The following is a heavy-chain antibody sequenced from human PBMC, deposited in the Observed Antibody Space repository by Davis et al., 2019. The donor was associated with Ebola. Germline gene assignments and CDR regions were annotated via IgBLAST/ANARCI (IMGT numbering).Heavy chain of an antibody. Sequence: SETLSLTCTVPGGSISSSHYYWSWMRQPPGKGLEWIGYIYHSGNSFYNPSLNSRVTISVDTSKNQFSLKLSSVTVADTAVYYCARGRPSTVTTDYYAVDVWGKGTTVTVSS. CDR3: ARGRPSTVTTDYYAVDV. CDR2: IYHSGNS. J-gene: IGHJ6*04. D-gene: IGHD4-17*01. V-gene: IGHV4-30-4*01. CDR1: GGSISSSHYY.